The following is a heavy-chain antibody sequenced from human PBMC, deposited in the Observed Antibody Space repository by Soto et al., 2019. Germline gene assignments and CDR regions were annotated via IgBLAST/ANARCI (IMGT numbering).Heavy chain of an antibody. Sequence: EVQLLESGGGLVQPGGSLRLSCAASGFTFSSYAMSWVRQAPGKGLEWVSTISGIGRTYYADSVKGRFTISRDNSKNTLYLQMNSLRAEDTALYYCAKDQMGYSSNWEPFDYWGQGTLVTVSS. D-gene: IGHD6-13*01. CDR3: AKDQMGYSSNWEPFDY. CDR1: GFTFSSYA. CDR2: ISGIGRT. V-gene: IGHV3-23*01. J-gene: IGHJ4*02.